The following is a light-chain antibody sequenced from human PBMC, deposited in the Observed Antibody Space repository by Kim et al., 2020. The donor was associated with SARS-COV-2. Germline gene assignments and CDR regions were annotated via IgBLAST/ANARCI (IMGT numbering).Light chain of an antibody. Sequence: GQSITISCTGNSSDVGGYNYVSWYQQHPGAAPKLMIYDVSSRPSGVSNRFSGSKSGNTASLTISGLQAEDEADYYCSSYTSSSTLVFGTGTKVTVL. V-gene: IGLV2-14*03. CDR1: SSDVGGYNY. CDR2: DVS. J-gene: IGLJ1*01. CDR3: SSYTSSSTLV.